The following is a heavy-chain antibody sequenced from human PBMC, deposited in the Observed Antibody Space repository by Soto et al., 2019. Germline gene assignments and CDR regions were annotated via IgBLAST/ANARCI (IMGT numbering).Heavy chain of an antibody. V-gene: IGHV1-8*01. CDR2: MNPNSGNT. CDR3: ARGLRQLVPNYYYYYMDV. J-gene: IGHJ6*03. CDR1: GYTFTSYD. Sequence: ASVKVSCKASGYTFTSYDINWVRQATGQGLEWMGWMNPNSGNTGYAQKFQGRVTMTRNTSISTAYMELSSLRSEDTAVYYCARGLRQLVPNYYYYYMDVWGKGTTVTVSS. D-gene: IGHD6-6*01.